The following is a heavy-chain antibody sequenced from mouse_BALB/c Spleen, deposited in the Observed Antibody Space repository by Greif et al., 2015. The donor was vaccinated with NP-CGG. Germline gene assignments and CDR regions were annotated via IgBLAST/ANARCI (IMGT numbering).Heavy chain of an antibody. J-gene: IGHJ2*01. CDR1: GYSITSDYA. CDR3: ARYYYGSSYYFDY. V-gene: IGHV3-2*02. CDR2: ISYSGST. Sequence: EVQLVESGPGLVKPSQSLSLTCTVTGYSITSDYAWNWIRQFPGNKLEWMGYISYSGSTSYNPSLKSRISITRDTSKNQFFLQLNSVTTEDTATYYCARYYYGSSYYFDYWGQGTTLTVSS. D-gene: IGHD1-1*01.